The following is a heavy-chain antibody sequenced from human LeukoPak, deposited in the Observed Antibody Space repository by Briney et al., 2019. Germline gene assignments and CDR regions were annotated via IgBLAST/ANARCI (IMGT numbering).Heavy chain of an antibody. Sequence: PGGSLRLSCAASGFTFSNYGMHWVRQAPGKGLEWVAFIRFDGSNKYYAASVKGRFTISRDNAKNSLYLQMNRLRAEDTAVYYCARERQLERLAFGKEGSAFDYWGQGTLVTVSS. CDR1: GFTFSNYG. CDR3: ARERQLERLAFGKEGSAFDY. D-gene: IGHD1-1*01. V-gene: IGHV3-30*02. CDR2: IRFDGSNK. J-gene: IGHJ4*02.